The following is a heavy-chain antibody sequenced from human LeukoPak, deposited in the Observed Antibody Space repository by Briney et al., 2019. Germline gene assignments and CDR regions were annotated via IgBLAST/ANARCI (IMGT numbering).Heavy chain of an antibody. CDR1: GDSVSNNGAS. V-gene: IGHV6-1*01. CDR2: TDYRTRWYF. CDR3: ARGGAGWYVSVFDP. J-gene: IGHJ5*02. Sequence: SQTLSLTCAISGDSVSNNGASWNWIRQSPARGLEWLGRTDYRTRWYFDYAASVRSRATINPDTSKNQFSLQLDSVTPEDTAVYYCARGGAGWYVSVFDPWGQGTLVTVSS. D-gene: IGHD6-19*01.